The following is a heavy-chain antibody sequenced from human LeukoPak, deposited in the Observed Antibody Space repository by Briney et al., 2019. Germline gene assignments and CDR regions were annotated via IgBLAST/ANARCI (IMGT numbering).Heavy chain of an antibody. CDR3: ARYCTSTNCLPNYYAMDV. J-gene: IGHJ6*02. Sequence: PPGGSLRLSCAASGFTLTGYWMHWVRQIPGKGLVWVSRISSDGSITTYADSVKGRFTISRDSSKNTLYLQLNSLRVEDTAVYYCARYCTSTNCLPNYYAMDVWGQGTTVTVSS. CDR2: ISSDGSIT. D-gene: IGHD2-2*01. CDR1: GFTLTGYW. V-gene: IGHV3-74*01.